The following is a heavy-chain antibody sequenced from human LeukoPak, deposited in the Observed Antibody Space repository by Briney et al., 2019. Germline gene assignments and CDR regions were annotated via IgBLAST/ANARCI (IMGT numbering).Heavy chain of an antibody. CDR2: IYHSGST. D-gene: IGHD4/OR15-4a*01. Sequence: SETLPLTCTVSSYSISSGYYWGWIRQPPGKGLEWIGSIYHSGSTYYNPSLKSRVTISVDTSKNQFSLKLSSVTAADTAVYYCARKQGANTYNHFDYWGQGTLVTVSS. J-gene: IGHJ4*02. CDR1: SYSISSGYY. V-gene: IGHV4-38-2*02. CDR3: ARKQGANTYNHFDY.